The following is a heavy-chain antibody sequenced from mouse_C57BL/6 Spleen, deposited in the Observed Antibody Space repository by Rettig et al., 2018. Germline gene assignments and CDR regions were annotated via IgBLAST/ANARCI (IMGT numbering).Heavy chain of an antibody. V-gene: IGHV1-76*01. CDR1: GYTFTDYY. CDR2: IYPGSGNT. D-gene: IGHD2-4*01. J-gene: IGHJ2*01. Sequence: QVLLKQSGAELVRPGASVKLSCKASGYTFTDYYINWVKQRPGQGLEWIARIYPGSGNTYYNEKFKGKATLTAEKSSSTAYMQLSSLTSEDSAVYFCARSPYDYYFDYWGQGTTLTVSS. CDR3: ARSPYDYYFDY.